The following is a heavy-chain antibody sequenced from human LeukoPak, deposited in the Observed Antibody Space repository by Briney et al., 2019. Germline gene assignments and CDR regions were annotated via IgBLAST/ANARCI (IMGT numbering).Heavy chain of an antibody. CDR2: IYHSWST. CDR3: ARGRLSGGNWFDH. D-gene: IGHD4-17*01. V-gene: IGHV4-38-2*02. CDR1: GYSLSSGYY. Sequence: PSETLSLTCTVSGYSLSSGYYWGWLRPPAGRGLAGVGSIYHSWSTYYNPPLTSRVTISVYTSKNQFSLKLSSVTAADTAVYYCARGRLSGGNWFDHWGQGTLVTVSS. J-gene: IGHJ5*02.